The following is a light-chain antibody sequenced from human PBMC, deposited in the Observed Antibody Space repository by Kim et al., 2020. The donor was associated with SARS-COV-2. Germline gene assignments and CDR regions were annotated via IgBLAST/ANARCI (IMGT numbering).Light chain of an antibody. CDR3: YAAADNPVV. J-gene: IGLJ2*01. V-gene: IGLV3-27*01. Sequence: EYPGKTARITCSGDVLAKKEARWYQQKPGQAPVLVIDKDSERPSGIPERFSGSTSGTTVTLTISGDQHEDEADYYCYAAADNPVVFGGGTQLTVL. CDR2: KDS. CDR1: VLAKKE.